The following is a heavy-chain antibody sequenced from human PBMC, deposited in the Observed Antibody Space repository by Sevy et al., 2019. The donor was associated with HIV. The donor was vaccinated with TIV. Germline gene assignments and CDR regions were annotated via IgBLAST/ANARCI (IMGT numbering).Heavy chain of an antibody. V-gene: IGHV4-39*01. CDR2: IYYSGST. J-gene: IGHJ6*03. CDR1: GGSISSSSYY. CDR3: ARHHCSSTSCYESRGYYMDV. Sequence: SETLSLTCTVSGGSISSSSYYWGWIRQPPGKGLEWIGSIYYSGSTYYNPSLKSRVTISVDTSKNQFSLKLSSVTAADTDVYYCARHHCSSTSCYESRGYYMDVWGKGTTVTVSS. D-gene: IGHD2-2*01.